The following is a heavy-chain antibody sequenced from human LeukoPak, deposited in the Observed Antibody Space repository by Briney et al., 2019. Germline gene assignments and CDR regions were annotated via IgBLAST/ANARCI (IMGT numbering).Heavy chain of an antibody. CDR2: IIPIFGTA. CDR1: GGTFSSYA. J-gene: IGHJ4*02. V-gene: IGHV1-69*05. D-gene: IGHD3-22*01. CDR3: ARATDYYDSSGSIIGVDY. Sequence: SVKVSCKASGGTFSSYAISWVRQAPGQGLEWMGRIIPIFGTANYAQKFQGRVTITTDESTSTAYMELSSLRSEDTAVYYCARATDYYDSSGSIIGVDYWGQGTLVTASS.